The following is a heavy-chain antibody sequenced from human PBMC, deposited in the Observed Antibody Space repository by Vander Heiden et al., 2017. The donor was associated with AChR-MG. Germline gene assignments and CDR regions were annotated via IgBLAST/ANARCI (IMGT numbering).Heavy chain of an antibody. Sequence: QVQLQESGPGLVKPSQTLSLTCTVSGGSISSGNYYWSWIRQHPGKGLEWIGYMYYSGSTYYNPSLKSRVTISVDTSKNQFSLKLSSVTAADTAVYYCASDAYDSSGYSEAGAFDIWGQGTMVTVSS. CDR1: GGSISSGNYY. D-gene: IGHD3-22*01. J-gene: IGHJ3*02. CDR3: ASDAYDSSGYSEAGAFDI. V-gene: IGHV4-31*03. CDR2: MYYSGST.